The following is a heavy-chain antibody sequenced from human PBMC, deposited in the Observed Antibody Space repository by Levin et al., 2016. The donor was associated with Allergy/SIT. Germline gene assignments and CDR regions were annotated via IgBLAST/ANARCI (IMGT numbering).Heavy chain of an antibody. D-gene: IGHD3-3*02. Sequence: RQAPGKGLEWIGEINHSGSTNYNPSLKSRVTISVDTSKNQFSLKLSSVTAADTAVYYCARGFSPSALDYWGQGTLVTVSS. J-gene: IGHJ4*02. CDR2: INHSGST. V-gene: IGHV4-34*01. CDR3: ARGFSPSALDY.